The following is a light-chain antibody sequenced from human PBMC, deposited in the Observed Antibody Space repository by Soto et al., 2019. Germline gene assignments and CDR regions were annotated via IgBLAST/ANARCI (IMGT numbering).Light chain of an antibody. CDR1: QSVSSN. CDR2: GAS. J-gene: IGKJ4*01. CDR3: QQFNNWPRVT. Sequence: EIVMTQSPATLSVSPGERATLSCRASQSVSSNLAWYQQKPGQAPRLLIYGASTRATGIPARFSGSGSGTESTFTISSLQSEDFAVYYCQQFNNWPRVTFGGGTKVEIK. V-gene: IGKV3-15*01.